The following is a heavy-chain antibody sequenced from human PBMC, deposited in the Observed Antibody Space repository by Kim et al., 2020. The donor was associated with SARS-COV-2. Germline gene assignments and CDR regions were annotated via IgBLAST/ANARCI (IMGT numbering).Heavy chain of an antibody. J-gene: IGHJ4*02. Sequence: GGSLRLSCAASGFTFTSYDMNWVRQAPGKGLEWVSYISSRSHYIYYADSVKGRFTISRDNAKNSLFLQMNSLRAEDTAVYYCARLNLGSDSVWGSYRPPDYWRQGSLVTVSS. D-gene: IGHD3-16*02. CDR1: GFTFTSYD. CDR2: ISSRSHYI. V-gene: IGHV3-21*06. CDR3: ARLNLGSDSVWGSYRPPDY.